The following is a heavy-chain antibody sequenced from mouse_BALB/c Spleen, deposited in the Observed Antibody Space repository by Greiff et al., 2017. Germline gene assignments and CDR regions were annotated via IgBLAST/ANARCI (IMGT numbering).Heavy chain of an antibody. CDR3: ARSTTVVARGGLDY. Sequence: EVQLQQSGPELVRPGVSVKISCKGSGYTFTSYVMHWVKQKPGQGLEWIGYINPYNDGTKYNEKFKGKATLTSDKSSSTAYMELSSLTSEDSAVYYCARSTTVVARGGLDYWGQGTTLTVSS. V-gene: IGHV1-14*01. CDR1: GYTFTSYV. J-gene: IGHJ2*01. CDR2: INPYNDGT. D-gene: IGHD1-1*01.